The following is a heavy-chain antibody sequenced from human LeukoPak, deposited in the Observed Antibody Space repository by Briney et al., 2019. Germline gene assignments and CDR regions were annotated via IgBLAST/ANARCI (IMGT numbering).Heavy chain of an antibody. CDR3: ARALYGSSGYYDY. V-gene: IGHV3-11*01. J-gene: IGHJ4*02. CDR1: GFTFSGYY. Sequence: GGSLRLSCAASGFTFSGYYMSWVRQTPGRGLEWVTYISGSGATLHHADSVKGRFTISRDNAKNSLSLQMNSLRAEDTALYYCARALYGSSGYYDYWGQGILVTVSS. D-gene: IGHD3-22*01. CDR2: ISGSGATL.